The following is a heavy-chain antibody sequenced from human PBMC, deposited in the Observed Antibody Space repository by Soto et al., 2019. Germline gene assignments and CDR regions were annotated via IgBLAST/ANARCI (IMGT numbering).Heavy chain of an antibody. CDR1: GGSISNFY. J-gene: IGHJ4*02. CDR3: ARESYYGSGATVVGY. CDR2: IYYSGTT. D-gene: IGHD3-10*01. Sequence: PSETLSLTCTVSGGSISNFYWSWIRQPPGKGLEWIGYIYYSGTTSYNPSLNSRVTISVDTSKNQFSLKLNSVTAADTAVYYCARESYYGSGATVVGYWGQGTLVTVS. V-gene: IGHV4-59*01.